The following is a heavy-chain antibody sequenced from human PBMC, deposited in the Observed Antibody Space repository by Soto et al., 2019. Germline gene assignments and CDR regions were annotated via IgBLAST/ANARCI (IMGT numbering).Heavy chain of an antibody. V-gene: IGHV4-61*01. CDR1: GGSVSSGSYY. Sequence: PSDTLSLTCTVSGGSVSSGSYYWSWIRQPPGKGLEWIGYIYYSGSTNYNPSLKSRVTISVDTSKNQFSLKLSSVTAADTAVYYCARVGLTAMRQDYWGQGTLVTVSS. J-gene: IGHJ4*02. D-gene: IGHD5-18*01. CDR2: IYYSGST. CDR3: ARVGLTAMRQDY.